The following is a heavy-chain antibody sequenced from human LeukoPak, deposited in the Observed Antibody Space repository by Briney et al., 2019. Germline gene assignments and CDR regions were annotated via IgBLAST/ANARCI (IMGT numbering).Heavy chain of an antibody. Sequence: KPGGSLRLSCAASGFTFSSYSMNWVRQAPGKGLEWVSSISSSSSYIYYADSVKGRFTISRDNAKNSLYLQMNSLRAEDTAVYYCARVGPGNYYDSSGYYYGLDYWGQGTLVTVSS. CDR1: GFTFSSYS. J-gene: IGHJ4*02. V-gene: IGHV3-21*01. CDR3: ARVGPGNYYDSSGYYYGLDY. CDR2: ISSSSSYI. D-gene: IGHD3-22*01.